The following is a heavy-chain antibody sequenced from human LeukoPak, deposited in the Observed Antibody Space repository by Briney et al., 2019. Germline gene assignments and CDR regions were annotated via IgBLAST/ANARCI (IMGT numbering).Heavy chain of an antibody. CDR1: GGTFSSYA. CDR2: IIPIFGTA. CDR3: ARDRGVLLCP. D-gene: IGHD3-10*02. V-gene: IGHV1-69*13. Sequence: PAASVNVSCKASGGTFSSYAISWVRQAPGQGLEWMGGIIPIFGTANYAQKFQGRVTITADESTSTAYMELSSLRSEDTAVYYCARDRGVLLCPWGQGTLVTVSS. J-gene: IGHJ5*02.